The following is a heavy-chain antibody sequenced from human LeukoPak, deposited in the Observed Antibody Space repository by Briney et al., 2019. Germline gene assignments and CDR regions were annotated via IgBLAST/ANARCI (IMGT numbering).Heavy chain of an antibody. CDR2: VTGGAVAT. CDR3: ARDSPLKGYNSGWATNSFDF. V-gene: IGHV3-23*01. D-gene: IGHD6-19*01. J-gene: IGHJ4*02. Sequence: GGSLRLSCAASGFNFRSFAMSWVRQAPGKGLEWVSTVTGGAVATYYADSVRGRHTISRDNSKNTLYLQMNSLRAEDTAVYYCARDSPLKGYNSGWATNSFDFWGQGTLVTVSS. CDR1: GFNFRSFA.